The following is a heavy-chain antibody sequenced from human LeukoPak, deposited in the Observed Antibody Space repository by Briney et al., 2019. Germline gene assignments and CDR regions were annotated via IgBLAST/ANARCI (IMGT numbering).Heavy chain of an antibody. CDR3: AREGTMVREVIHYYFDY. V-gene: IGHV1-69*05. CDR2: IIPIFGTA. J-gene: IGHJ4*02. D-gene: IGHD3-10*01. Sequence: GSSVKVSCKASGGTFSSYAISWVRQAPGQGLEWMGGIIPIFGTANYAQKFQGRVTITTDESTSTAYMELSSLRSEDTAVYYCAREGTMVREVIHYYFDYWGQGTLVTVSS. CDR1: GGTFSSYA.